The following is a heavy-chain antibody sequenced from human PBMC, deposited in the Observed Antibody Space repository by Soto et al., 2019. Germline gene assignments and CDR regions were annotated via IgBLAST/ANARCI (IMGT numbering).Heavy chain of an antibody. Sequence: QVQLVQSGAEVKKPGASVKVSCKASGYTFTSYGISWVRQAPGQGLEWMGWISAYNGNTNYAQKLQGRVTMTTDTSTSTAYMELRSLRSDDTGVYYCAREPVRKPWGSGSPNWFDPWGQGTLVTVSS. D-gene: IGHD3-10*01. CDR3: AREPVRKPWGSGSPNWFDP. CDR2: ISAYNGNT. CDR1: GYTFTSYG. V-gene: IGHV1-18*01. J-gene: IGHJ5*02.